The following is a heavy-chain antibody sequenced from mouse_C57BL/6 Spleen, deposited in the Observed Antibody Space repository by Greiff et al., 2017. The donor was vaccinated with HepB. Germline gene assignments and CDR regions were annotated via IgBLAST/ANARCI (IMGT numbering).Heavy chain of an antibody. D-gene: IGHD2-4*01. CDR1: GFTFSSYG. J-gene: IGHJ2*01. V-gene: IGHV5-6*01. CDR3: ARQPYDYPCDY. CDR2: ISSDGSYT. Sequence: EVHLVESGGDLVKPGGSLKLSCAASGFTFSSYGMSWVRQTPDKRLEWVATISSDGSYTYYPDSVKGRFTISRDNAKNTLYLQMSSLKSEDTAMYYCARQPYDYPCDYWGQGTTLTVSS.